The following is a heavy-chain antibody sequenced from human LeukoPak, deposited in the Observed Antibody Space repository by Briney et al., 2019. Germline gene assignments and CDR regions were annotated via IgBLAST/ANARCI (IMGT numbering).Heavy chain of an antibody. J-gene: IGHJ5*02. V-gene: IGHV5-51*01. CDR3: ASQTLNWNASSWFDP. Sequence: GESLKISCKGSGYCFTSYWIGWVRQMPGKGLEWMGIIYPGDSDTRYSPSFQGQVTISADKSISTAYLQWSRLKASDTAMYYCASQTLNWNASSWFDPWSQGTLVTVYS. D-gene: IGHD1-20*01. CDR2: IYPGDSDT. CDR1: GYCFTSYW.